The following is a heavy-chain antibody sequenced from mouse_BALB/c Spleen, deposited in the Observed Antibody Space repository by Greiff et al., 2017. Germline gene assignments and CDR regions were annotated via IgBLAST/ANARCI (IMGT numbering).Heavy chain of an antibody. V-gene: IGHV5-17*02. Sequence: EVQLVESGGGLVQPGGSRKLSCAASGFTFSSFGMHWVRQAPEKGLEWVAYISSGSSTIYYADTVKGRFTISRDNPKNTLFLQMTSLRSEDTAMYYCARSGDPYYFDYWGQGTTLTVSS. CDR3: ARSGDPYYFDY. J-gene: IGHJ2*01. CDR1: GFTFSSFG. D-gene: IGHD3-1*01. CDR2: ISSGSSTI.